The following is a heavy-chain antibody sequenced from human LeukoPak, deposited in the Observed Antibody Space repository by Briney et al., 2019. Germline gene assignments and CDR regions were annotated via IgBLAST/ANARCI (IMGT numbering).Heavy chain of an antibody. CDR3: ARQNLGPAPVKY. Sequence: SETLSLTCAVFGGSFSGYYWSWIRQPPGKGLEWIGEIYHSGSTNYNPSLKSRVTISVDTSKNQFSLRLSSVTAADTAVYYCARQNLGPAPVKYWGQGTLVTVSS. CDR2: IYHSGST. J-gene: IGHJ4*02. V-gene: IGHV4-34*01. CDR1: GGSFSGYY.